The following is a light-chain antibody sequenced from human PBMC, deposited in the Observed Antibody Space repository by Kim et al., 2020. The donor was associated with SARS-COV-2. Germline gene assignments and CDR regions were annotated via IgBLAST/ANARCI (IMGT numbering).Light chain of an antibody. CDR3: QQYNGWPRT. J-gene: IGKJ1*01. CDR1: QSISST. Sequence: LSPGERATLSCRASQSISSTLAWYQQKPGQPPRLLISGASTRATGIPARFSGSGSGTEFTLTINSLQSEDFAVYYCQQYNGWPRTFGQGTKVEIK. V-gene: IGKV3-15*01. CDR2: GAS.